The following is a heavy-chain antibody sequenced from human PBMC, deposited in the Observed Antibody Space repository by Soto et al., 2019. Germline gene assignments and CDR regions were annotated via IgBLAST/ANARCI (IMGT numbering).Heavy chain of an antibody. J-gene: IGHJ2*01. CDR2: IDGSGGST. D-gene: IGHD4-17*01. CDR3: AKPPTTETTYNGYLDL. CDR1: GFTFRSYV. Sequence: EVQLLESGGGLVQPGGSLRLSCAASGFTFRSYVMSWGRQAPGKGLEWVSGIDGSGGSTFYADSVKGRFTISRDNSKNTLYLQMNSLRAEDTAVYYCAKPPTTETTYNGYLDLWGRGTLVTVSS. V-gene: IGHV3-23*01.